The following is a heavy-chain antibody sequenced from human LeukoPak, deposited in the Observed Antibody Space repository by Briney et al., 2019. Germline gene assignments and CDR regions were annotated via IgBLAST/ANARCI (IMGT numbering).Heavy chain of an antibody. CDR1: GYTLTELS. Sequence: ASVKVSCKVSGYTLTELSMHWVRQAPGKGLEWMGGFDPEDGETIYAQKFQGRVTMTRDTSISTAYMELSRLRSDDTAVYYCARDTSYYFDYWGQGTLVTVSS. CDR3: ARDTSYYFDY. J-gene: IGHJ4*02. V-gene: IGHV1-24*01. CDR2: FDPEDGET.